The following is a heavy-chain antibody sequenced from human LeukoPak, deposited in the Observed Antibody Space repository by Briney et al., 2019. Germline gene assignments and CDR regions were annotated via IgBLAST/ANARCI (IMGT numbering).Heavy chain of an antibody. CDR3: ARGIGIGTVLMVHGNMDV. CDR2: INTDTGNP. J-gene: IGHJ6*03. CDR1: GYTFTKYG. Sequence: ASVNVSCKASGYTFTKYGVYWVRQAPGQGLEWMGWINTDTGNPKYAQGFTRRFVFSLDTSVSTAYLQISSLKPEDTAVYYCARGIGIGTVLMVHGNMDVWGKGTTVTDSS. D-gene: IGHD2-8*01. V-gene: IGHV7-4-1*02.